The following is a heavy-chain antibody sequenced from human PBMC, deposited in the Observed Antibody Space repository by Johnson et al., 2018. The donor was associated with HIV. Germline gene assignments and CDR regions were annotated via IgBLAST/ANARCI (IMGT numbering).Heavy chain of an antibody. D-gene: IGHD5-24*01. V-gene: IGHV3-30*04. J-gene: IGHJ3*02. CDR2: ISYDGNNK. CDR3: AREMRWPSKAAFDI. CDR1: GFIFSDYS. Sequence: QVQLVESGGGLVQPGGSLRLSCVGSGFIFSDYSMHWVRRAPGEGLEWVAFISYDGNNKYYADSVKGRFTFSRDNSKNTLYLQMNSLRAEDTAVYYCAREMRWPSKAAFDIWGQGTMVTVSS.